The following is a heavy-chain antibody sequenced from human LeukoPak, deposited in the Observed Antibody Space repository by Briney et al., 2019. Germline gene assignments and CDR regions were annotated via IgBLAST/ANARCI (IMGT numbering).Heavy chain of an antibody. Sequence: LETLSLTCTVSGGSISSYYWSWIRQPAGKGLEWIGRIYTSGSTNYNPSLKSRVTMSVDTSKNQFSLRLSSVTAADTAVYYCARVFTHQDAFDIWGQGTMVTVSS. V-gene: IGHV4-4*07. J-gene: IGHJ3*02. CDR2: IYTSGST. D-gene: IGHD3-3*01. CDR1: GGSISSYY. CDR3: ARVFTHQDAFDI.